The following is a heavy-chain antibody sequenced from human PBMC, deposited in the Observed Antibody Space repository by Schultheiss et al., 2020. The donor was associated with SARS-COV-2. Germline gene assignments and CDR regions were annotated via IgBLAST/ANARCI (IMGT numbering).Heavy chain of an antibody. Sequence: SQTLSLTCTVSGGSISGYYWSWIRQPPGKGLEWIGYIYYSGSTNYNPSLKSRVTISVDTSKNQFSLKLSSVTAADTAVYYCARALDLQMPLYYYYGMDVWGQGTTVTVSS. D-gene: IGHD2-2*01. V-gene: IGHV4-59*01. J-gene: IGHJ6*02. CDR1: GGSISGYY. CDR2: IYYSGST. CDR3: ARALDLQMPLYYYYGMDV.